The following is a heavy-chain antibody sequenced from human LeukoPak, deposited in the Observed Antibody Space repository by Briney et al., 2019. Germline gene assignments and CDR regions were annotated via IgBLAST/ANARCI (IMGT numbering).Heavy chain of an antibody. CDR1: GGSFSGYY. D-gene: IGHD5-12*01. CDR3: ARRYSGYD. Sequence: SETLSLTCAVYGGSFSGYYWSWIRQSPGKGLEWIGEINHSGSTNYNPSLKSRVTISVDTSKNQFSLKLSSVTAADTAVYYCARRYSGYDWGQGTLVTVSS. J-gene: IGHJ4*02. CDR2: INHSGST. V-gene: IGHV4-34*01.